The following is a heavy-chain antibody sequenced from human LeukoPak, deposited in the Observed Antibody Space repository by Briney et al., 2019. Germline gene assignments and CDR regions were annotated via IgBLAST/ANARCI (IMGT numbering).Heavy chain of an antibody. CDR3: ARSRSRDCSSTSCYSYGLDY. CDR1: GYTFTGYY. D-gene: IGHD2-2*01. J-gene: IGHJ4*02. Sequence: ASVKVSCKASGYTFTGYYMHWVRQAPGQGFEWMGWINPNSGGTNYAQKFQGRVTMTRDTSIGTAYMELSRLRSDDTAVYYCARSRSRDCSSTSCYSYGLDYWGQGTLVTVSS. CDR2: INPNSGGT. V-gene: IGHV1-2*02.